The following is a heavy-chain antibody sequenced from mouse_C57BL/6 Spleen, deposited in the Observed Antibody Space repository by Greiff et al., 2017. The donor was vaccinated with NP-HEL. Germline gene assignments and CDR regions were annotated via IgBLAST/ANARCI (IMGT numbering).Heavy chain of an antibody. D-gene: IGHD2-2*01. Sequence: EVMLVESGGGLVKPGGSLKLSCAASGFTFSSYAMSWVRQTPEKRLEWVATISDGGSYTYYPDNLKGRFTISRDNAKNNLYLQMSHLKSEDTAMYYCARDHGVTTDAMDYWGQGTSVTVSS. CDR2: ISDGGSYT. V-gene: IGHV5-4*01. CDR3: ARDHGVTTDAMDY. CDR1: GFTFSSYA. J-gene: IGHJ4*01.